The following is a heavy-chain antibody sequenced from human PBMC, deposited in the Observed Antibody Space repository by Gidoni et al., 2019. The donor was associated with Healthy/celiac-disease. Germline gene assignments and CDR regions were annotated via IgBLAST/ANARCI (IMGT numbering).Heavy chain of an antibody. CDR2: IYWDDDK. J-gene: IGHJ5*02. Sequence: QITLKESGPTLVKPTQTLTLNCTFSGFSLSTSGVGVGWIRQPPGKALEWLALIYWDDDKRYSPSLKSRLTITKDTSKNQLVRTMTNMDPVDTATYYCAHSSNQRTFDPWGQGTLVTVSS. CDR1: GFSLSTSGVG. D-gene: IGHD2-2*01. V-gene: IGHV2-5*02. CDR3: AHSSNQRTFDP.